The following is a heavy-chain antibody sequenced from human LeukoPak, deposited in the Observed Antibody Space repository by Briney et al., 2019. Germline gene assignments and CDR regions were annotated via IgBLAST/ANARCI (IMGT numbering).Heavy chain of an antibody. Sequence: SETLSLTCTVSGYSISSGYYWGWIRQPPGKGLEWIGSIYHSGSTYYNPSLKSRVTISVDTSKNQFSLKLSSVTAADTAVYYCARQLVYYDSSGYYDYWGQGTLVTVSS. D-gene: IGHD3-22*01. CDR2: IYHSGST. CDR3: ARQLVYYDSSGYYDY. J-gene: IGHJ4*02. V-gene: IGHV4-38-2*02. CDR1: GYSISSGYY.